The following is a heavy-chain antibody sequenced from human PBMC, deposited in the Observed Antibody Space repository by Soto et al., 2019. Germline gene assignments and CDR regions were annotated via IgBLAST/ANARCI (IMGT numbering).Heavy chain of an antibody. V-gene: IGHV4-30-2*01. D-gene: IGHD3-16*01. Sequence: TSETLSLTCAVSGGSISSGGYSWSWIRQPPGKGLEWIGYIYHSGSTYYNPSLKSRVTISVDRSKNQFSLKLSSATAADTAVYYCARVFRGYFDYWGQGTLVTVSS. CDR3: ARVFRGYFDY. CDR2: IYHSGST. J-gene: IGHJ4*02. CDR1: GGSISSGGYS.